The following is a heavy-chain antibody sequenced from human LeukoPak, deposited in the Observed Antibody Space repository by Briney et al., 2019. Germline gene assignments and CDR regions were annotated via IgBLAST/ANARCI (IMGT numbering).Heavy chain of an antibody. J-gene: IGHJ4*02. V-gene: IGHV3-30-3*01. CDR2: TSYDGSNK. D-gene: IGHD3-3*01. CDR3: ARDADFWSGYPSSGLDY. CDR1: GFTFSNYA. Sequence: PGGSLRLSCAASGFTFSNYAMHWVRQAPGKGLEWVAVTSYDGSNKYYADSVKGRFTISRDNSKNTLYPQMNSLRAEDTAVYYCARDADFWSGYPSSGLDYWGQGTLVTVSS.